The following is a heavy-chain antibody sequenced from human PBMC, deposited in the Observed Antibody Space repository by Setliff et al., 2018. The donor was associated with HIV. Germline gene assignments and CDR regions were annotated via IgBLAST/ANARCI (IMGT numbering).Heavy chain of an antibody. D-gene: IGHD1-26*01. CDR1: GFTFSSNW. V-gene: IGHV3-7*03. CDR2: IKQDGREK. J-gene: IGHJ3*02. Sequence: HPGGSLRLSCVASGFTFSSNWLSWVRQAPGKGLEWVANIKQDGREKYYVDSVKGRFTISRDNAKNSLYLQVNNLRAEDTAVYYCARNTDVDSVYRPFHIWGQGTMVTVSS. CDR3: ARNTDVDSVYRPFHI.